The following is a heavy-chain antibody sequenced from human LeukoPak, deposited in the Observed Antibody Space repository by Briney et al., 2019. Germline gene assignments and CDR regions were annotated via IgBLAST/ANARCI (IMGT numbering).Heavy chain of an antibody. CDR1: GGSFSGYY. CDR3: ARDRLGGFDAFDI. CDR2: IKQDGSEK. V-gene: IGHV3-7*01. J-gene: IGHJ3*02. D-gene: IGHD3-16*01. Sequence: ETLSLTCAVYGGSFSGYYWSWIRQPPGKGLEWMANIKQDGSEKYYVDSVKGRFTISRDNAKHPLYLQMNSLRAEDTAVYYCARDRLGGFDAFDIWGQGTMVTVSS.